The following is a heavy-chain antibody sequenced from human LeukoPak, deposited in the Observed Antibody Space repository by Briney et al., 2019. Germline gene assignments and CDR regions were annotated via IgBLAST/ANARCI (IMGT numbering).Heavy chain of an antibody. V-gene: IGHV3-13*01. CDR2: IGTAGDT. Sequence: GGSLRLSCAASGFTFSSYAMSWVCQATGKGLEWVSAIGTAGDTYYPGSVKGRFTISRENAKNSLYLQMNSLRAGDTAVYYCARGYYYYGMDVWGQGTTVTVSS. J-gene: IGHJ6*02. CDR1: GFTFSSYA. CDR3: ARGYYYYGMDV.